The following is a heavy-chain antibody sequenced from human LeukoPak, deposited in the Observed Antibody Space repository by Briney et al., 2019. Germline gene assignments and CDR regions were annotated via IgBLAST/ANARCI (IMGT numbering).Heavy chain of an antibody. CDR1: GGSISSSSYY. J-gene: IGHJ5*02. Sequence: KPSETLSLTCTVSGGSISSSSYYWGWIRQPPGKGLEWIGEINHSGSTNYNPSLKSRVTISVDTSKNQFSLKLSSVTAADTAVYYCARGRNWNYGPPGWFDPWGQGTLVTVSS. CDR3: ARGRNWNYGPPGWFDP. CDR2: INHSGST. D-gene: IGHD1-7*01. V-gene: IGHV4-39*07.